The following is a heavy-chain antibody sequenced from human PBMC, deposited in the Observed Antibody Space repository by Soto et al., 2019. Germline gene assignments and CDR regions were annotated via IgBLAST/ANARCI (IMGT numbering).Heavy chain of an antibody. CDR1: GFTFYNYA. CDR2: ISGGGDGT. J-gene: IGHJ3*01. V-gene: IGHV3-23*01. D-gene: IGHD2-8*01. CDR3: AKKGLGSLATYCTTGDCHYAFDV. Sequence: EVQLLESGGGLVRPGGSLRLSCEASGFTFYNYAMNWVRQAPAKGLEWVSTISGGGDGTYYADSVKGRFTISRDNSRNTVYLQMNSLRAEDTAVYYCAKKGLGSLATYCTTGDCHYAFDVWGQGTLVTVSS.